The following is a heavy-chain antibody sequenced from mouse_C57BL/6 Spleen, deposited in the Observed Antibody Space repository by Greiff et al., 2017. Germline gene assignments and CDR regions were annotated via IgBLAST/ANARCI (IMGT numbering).Heavy chain of an antibody. V-gene: IGHV1-11*01. Sequence: VQLQESGAELASPGASVKLSCKASGYTFTDDFMNWVKKRPGQGLEWIGRIYPVSGETNYNQKFMGKATFSVDRSSSTVYMVLNSLTSEDPAVYYCGRGTTVGAMDDWGQGTSVTVST. CDR1: GYTFTDDF. CDR2: IYPVSGET. CDR3: GRGTTVGAMDD. D-gene: IGHD1-1*01. J-gene: IGHJ4*01.